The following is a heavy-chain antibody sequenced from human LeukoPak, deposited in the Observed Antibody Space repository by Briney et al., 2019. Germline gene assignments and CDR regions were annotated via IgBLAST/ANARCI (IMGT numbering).Heavy chain of an antibody. V-gene: IGHV3-23*01. CDR1: GFTFSTYD. D-gene: IGHD1/OR15-1a*01. J-gene: IGHJ4*02. CDR2: ISVSGGGT. CDR3: ARDRVARTPDY. Sequence: GGSLRLSCAASGFTFSTYDMSWVRQAPGKGLEWVSAISVSGGGTYYADSIKGRFTISRDNSKNTLYLQMNSLRADDTAVYYCARDRVARTPDYWGQRTLVTVSS.